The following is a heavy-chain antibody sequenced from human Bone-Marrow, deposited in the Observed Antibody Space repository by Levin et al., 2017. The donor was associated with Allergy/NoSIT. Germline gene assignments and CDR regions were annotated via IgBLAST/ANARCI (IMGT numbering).Heavy chain of an antibody. J-gene: IGHJ4*02. CDR3: ARATVTTIRSFDS. V-gene: IGHV3-23*01. CDR1: GFAFSSYA. Sequence: PGGSLRLSCAASGFAFSSYAMGWVRQAPGKGLEWVSAISSSGGSTYYADSVKGRLSISRDNSKDTLDLQMNSLRVEDMAVYYCARATVTTIRSFDSWGQGTLVTVSS. CDR2: ISSSGGST. D-gene: IGHD5-12*01.